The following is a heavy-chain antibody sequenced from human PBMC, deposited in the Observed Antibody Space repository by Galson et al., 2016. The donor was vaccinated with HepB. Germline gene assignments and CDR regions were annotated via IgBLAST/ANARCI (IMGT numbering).Heavy chain of an antibody. V-gene: IGHV5-10-1*01. CDR2: IDPSDSYT. Sequence: QSGAEVKKPGESLRISCKGSGYSFTSYWISWVRQMPGKGLEWMGRIDPSDSYTNYSPSFQGHVTSSADKSISTAYLQWSSLKASDTAMYYCARLPNNYYDSSGYRSDAFDIWGQGTMVTVSS. D-gene: IGHD3-22*01. CDR1: GYSFTSYW. CDR3: ARLPNNYYDSSGYRSDAFDI. J-gene: IGHJ3*02.